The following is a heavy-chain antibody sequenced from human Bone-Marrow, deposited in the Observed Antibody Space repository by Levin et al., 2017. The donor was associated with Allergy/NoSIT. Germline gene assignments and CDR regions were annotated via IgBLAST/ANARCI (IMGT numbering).Heavy chain of an antibody. J-gene: IGHJ5*02. CDR2: IIPIFGTA. CDR3: ARVQSIAAADNWFDP. D-gene: IGHD6-13*01. V-gene: IGHV1-69*13. CDR1: GGTFSSYA. Sequence: ASVKVSCKASGGTFSSYAISWVRQAPGQGLEWMGGIIPIFGTANYAQKFQGRVTITADESTSTAYMELSSLRSEDTAVYYCARVQSIAAADNWFDPWGQGTLVTVSS.